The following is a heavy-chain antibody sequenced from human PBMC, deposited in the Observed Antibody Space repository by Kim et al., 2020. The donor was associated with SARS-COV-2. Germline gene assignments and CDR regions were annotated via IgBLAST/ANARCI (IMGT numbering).Heavy chain of an antibody. J-gene: IGHJ4*02. CDR2: IGTAGDT. CDR1: GFTFSSYD. D-gene: IGHD3-10*01. V-gene: IGHV3-13*01. CDR3: AREVFGEGGVYFDY. Sequence: GGSLRLSCAASGFTFSSYDMHWVRQATGKGLEWVSAIGTAGDTYYPGSVKGRFTISRENAKNSLYLQMNSLRAGDTAVYYCAREVFGEGGVYFDYWGQGTLVTVSS.